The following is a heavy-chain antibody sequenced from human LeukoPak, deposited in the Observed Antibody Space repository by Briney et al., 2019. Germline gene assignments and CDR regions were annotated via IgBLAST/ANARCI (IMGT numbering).Heavy chain of an antibody. D-gene: IGHD3-22*01. CDR3: ASPDSSGYNLGY. V-gene: IGHV1-46*03. CDR2: INPSGGST. J-gene: IGHJ4*02. CDR1: GYTFTSYY. Sequence: ASVKVSCKASGYTFTSYYMHWVRQAPGQGLEWMGIINPSGGSTSYAQNLQARVTMTSDTSTSTVYIELSSLSSENTAVYYCASPDSSGYNLGYWGQGTLVTVSS.